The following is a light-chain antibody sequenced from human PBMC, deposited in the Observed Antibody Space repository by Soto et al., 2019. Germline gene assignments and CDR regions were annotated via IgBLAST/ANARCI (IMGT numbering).Light chain of an antibody. CDR2: DDR. Sequence: SYELTQPPSASVAPGQTARITCEEKNIGSNRVNWYQQKPDQAPVLVVYDDRDRPSGIPERFSGSNGGSMATLIISRVEAGDEADYYCQVWDSGTALVFGGGTKLTVL. CDR3: QVWDSGTALV. V-gene: IGLV3-21*02. CDR1: NIGSNR. J-gene: IGLJ3*02.